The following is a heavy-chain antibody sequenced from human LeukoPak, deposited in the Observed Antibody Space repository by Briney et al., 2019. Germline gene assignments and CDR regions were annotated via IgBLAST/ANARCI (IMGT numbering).Heavy chain of an antibody. CDR3: ARDWDVDTAMVASWFDP. D-gene: IGHD5-18*01. J-gene: IGHJ5*02. V-gene: IGHV1-69*05. Sequence: ASVKVSCKASGGTFISNAISWVRQAPGQGLEWMGRIIPIFGTTKYAQKFQGRVTITTDETTSTAYMELSSLRSEDTAVYYCARDWDVDTAMVASWFDPWGQGTLVTVSS. CDR2: IIPIFGTT. CDR1: GGTFISNA.